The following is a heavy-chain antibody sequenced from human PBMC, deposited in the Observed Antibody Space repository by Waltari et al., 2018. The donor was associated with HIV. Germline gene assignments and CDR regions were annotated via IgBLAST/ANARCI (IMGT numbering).Heavy chain of an antibody. CDR1: GGSISNTNYY. Sequence: QLQLQESGPGLVKPSETLSLTCTVSGGSISNTNYYWGWIRRPPGKGLGWIGSVYVSGKTYDNPALKSRVTVSVDTSKSQFSLRLNSVTAADTAVYYCARHDWKGSDGYDIWGRGTMVTVSS. CDR3: ARHDWKGSDGYDI. J-gene: IGHJ3*02. D-gene: IGHD1-1*01. CDR2: VYVSGKT. V-gene: IGHV4-39*01.